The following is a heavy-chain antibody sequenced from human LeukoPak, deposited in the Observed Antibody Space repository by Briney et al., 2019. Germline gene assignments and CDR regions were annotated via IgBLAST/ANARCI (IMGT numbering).Heavy chain of an antibody. V-gene: IGHV4-59*01. CDR1: GGSIGNYA. CDR2: IYNTGTT. CDR3: ARGIFPVY. J-gene: IGHJ4*02. Sequence: SETLSLTCSVSGGSIGNYAWTWIRQTPGKRLEWIGFIYNTGTTNYNPSLKSRVTMSIDSSKNQFSLRLTSVTAAGTAIYYCARGIFPVYWGQGTLVSVSS. D-gene: IGHD2-21*01.